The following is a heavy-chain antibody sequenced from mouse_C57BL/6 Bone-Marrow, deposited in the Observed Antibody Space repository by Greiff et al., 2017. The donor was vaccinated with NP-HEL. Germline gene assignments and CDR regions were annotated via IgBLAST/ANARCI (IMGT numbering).Heavy chain of an antibody. CDR2: ISGGGGNT. D-gene: IGHD1-1*01. J-gene: IGHJ2*01. CDR1: GFTFSSYT. CDR3: ARQGYTTTVVRYFDY. V-gene: IGHV5-9*01. Sequence: EVQVVESGGGLVKPGGSLKLSCAASGFTFSSYTMSWVRQTPEKRLEWVATISGGGGNTYYPDSVKGRFTISRDNAKNTLYLQMSSLRSEDTALYYCARQGYTTTVVRYFDYWGQGTTLTVSS.